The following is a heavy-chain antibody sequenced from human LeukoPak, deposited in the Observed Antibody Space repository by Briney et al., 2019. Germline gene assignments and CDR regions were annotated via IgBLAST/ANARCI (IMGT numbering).Heavy chain of an antibody. V-gene: IGHV4-34*01. D-gene: IGHD3-3*01. CDR3: AGFNSVDY. CDR1: GGSFSGYY. CDR2: INHSGST. J-gene: IGHJ4*02. Sequence: LETLSLTCAVYGGSFSGYYWTWIRQPPGKGLEWIGEINHSGSTNYNPSLKSRVTISVDTSKNQFSLRLSSVTAADTAVYYCAGFNSVDYWGQGTLVTVSS.